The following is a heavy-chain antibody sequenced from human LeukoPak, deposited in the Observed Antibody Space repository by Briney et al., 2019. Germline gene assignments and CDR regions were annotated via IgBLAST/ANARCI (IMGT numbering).Heavy chain of an antibody. Sequence: GGSLRLSCSDSGFTFSSYSMNWVRQAPGKGLEWVSSISSSSSYIYYADSVKGRFTISRDNAKNSLYLQMNSLRAEDTAVYYCARAKAKQWLVNNYYYYGMDVWGQGTTVTVSS. CDR2: ISSSSSYI. J-gene: IGHJ6*02. CDR1: GFTFSSYS. V-gene: IGHV3-21*01. D-gene: IGHD6-19*01. CDR3: ARAKAKQWLVNNYYYYGMDV.